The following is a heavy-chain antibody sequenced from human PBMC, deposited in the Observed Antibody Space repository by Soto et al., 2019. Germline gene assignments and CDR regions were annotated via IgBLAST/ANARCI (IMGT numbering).Heavy chain of an antibody. V-gene: IGHV3-11*01. CDR1: GFSFSDFY. CDR3: ARDSRDSASSDL. CDR2: ISSGWSDT. Sequence: QVELVQSGGGLVKPGGSLRLSCAASGFSFSDFYMSWICQAPGKGLEWISYISSGWSDTFIADSVKGRVTISKDNAKNSLSLQMNNLSVEDTAVYYCARDSRDSASSDLWGQGTLVTVSS. D-gene: IGHD2-15*01. J-gene: IGHJ4*02.